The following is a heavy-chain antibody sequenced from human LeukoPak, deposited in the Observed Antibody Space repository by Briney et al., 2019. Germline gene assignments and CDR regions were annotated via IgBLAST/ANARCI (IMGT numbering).Heavy chain of an antibody. J-gene: IGHJ5*02. V-gene: IGHV3-15*07. Sequence: GGSLRLSCAASGFTFKSAWMNWVRQAPGKGLEWVGRIKSKTDGGTTDYAAPVKGRFSISRDDSTNTLYLQMNSLKAEDTAVYHCTSFTISSGFPWGQGTLVTVSS. CDR1: GFTFKSAW. CDR2: IKSKTDGGTT. CDR3: TSFTISSGFP. D-gene: IGHD6-6*01.